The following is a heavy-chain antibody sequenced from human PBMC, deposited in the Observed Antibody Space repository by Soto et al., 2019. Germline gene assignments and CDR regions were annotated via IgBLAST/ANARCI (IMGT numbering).Heavy chain of an antibody. CDR3: ARGPSSTIFGVVIGFDY. D-gene: IGHD3-3*01. Sequence: GESLKISCKGSGYSFTSYWIGWVRQMPGKGLEWMGIIYPGDSDTRYSPSFQGQVTISADKSISTAYLQWSSLKASDTAMYYCARGPSSTIFGVVIGFDYWGQGTLVTAPQ. CDR1: GYSFTSYW. V-gene: IGHV5-51*01. J-gene: IGHJ4*02. CDR2: IYPGDSDT.